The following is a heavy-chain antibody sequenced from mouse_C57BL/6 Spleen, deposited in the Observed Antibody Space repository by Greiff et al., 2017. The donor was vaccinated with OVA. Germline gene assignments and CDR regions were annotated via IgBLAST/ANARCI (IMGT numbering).Heavy chain of an antibody. Sequence: EVKLQESGGGLVKPGGSLKLSCAASGFTFSSYAMSWVRQTPEKRLEWVATISDGGSYTYYPDNVKGRFTISRDNAKNNLYLQMSHLKSEDTAMYYCARVGYDQGFFDYWGQGTTLTVSS. D-gene: IGHD2-2*01. CDR1: GFTFSSYA. J-gene: IGHJ2*01. V-gene: IGHV5-4*03. CDR3: ARVGYDQGFFDY. CDR2: ISDGGSYT.